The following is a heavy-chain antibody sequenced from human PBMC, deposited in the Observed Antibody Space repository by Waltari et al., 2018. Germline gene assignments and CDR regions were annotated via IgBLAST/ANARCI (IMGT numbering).Heavy chain of an antibody. J-gene: IGHJ4*02. CDR1: GYTFTSYA. CDR3: ASYRRIQLWLRPFTPFDY. D-gene: IGHD5-18*01. Sequence: QVQLVQSGAEVKKPGASVKVSCKASGYTFTSYAMHWVRQAHGQRLEWMGWINAGNGNTKYSQKFQGRVTITRDTSASTAYMELSSLRSEDTAVYYCASYRRIQLWLRPFTPFDYWGQGTLVTVSS. CDR2: INAGNGNT. V-gene: IGHV1-3*01.